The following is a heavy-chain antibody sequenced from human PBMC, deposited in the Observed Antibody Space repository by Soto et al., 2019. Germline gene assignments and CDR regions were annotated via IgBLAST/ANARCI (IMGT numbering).Heavy chain of an antibody. V-gene: IGHV6-1*01. CDR2: TYYRSKWYS. CDR1: GDSVSSNSAA. D-gene: IGHD3-9*01. CDR3: ARGVGDYDILTGYYSVERTRFDP. J-gene: IGHJ5*02. Sequence: SQTLSLTCAISGDSVSSNSAAWNWIRQSPSRGLEWLGKTYYRSKWYSDYAASVKSRITINPDTSKNQFSLQLKSVTPEDTAMYYCARGVGDYDILTGYYSVERTRFDPWGQGTLVTVSS.